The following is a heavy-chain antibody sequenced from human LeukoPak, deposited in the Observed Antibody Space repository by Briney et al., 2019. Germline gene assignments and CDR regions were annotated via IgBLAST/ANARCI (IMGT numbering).Heavy chain of an antibody. D-gene: IGHD6-6*01. CDR3: ARGSFRAARRDNWFDP. Sequence: GASVKVSCKASGYTFTGYYMHWVRQAPGQGLEWMGWINPNSGGTNYAQKFQGRVTMTRDTSISTAYMELSRLRSDDTAVYYCARGSFRAARRDNWFDPWGQGTLVTVSS. CDR1: GYTFTGYY. V-gene: IGHV1-2*02. CDR2: INPNSGGT. J-gene: IGHJ5*02.